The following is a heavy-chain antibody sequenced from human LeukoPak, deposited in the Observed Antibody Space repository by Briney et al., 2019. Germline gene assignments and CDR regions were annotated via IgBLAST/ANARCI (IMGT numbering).Heavy chain of an antibody. CDR1: GGSISSGRYY. CDR3: ARQRDWGLGSFLDY. D-gene: IGHD7-27*01. J-gene: IGHJ4*02. CDR2: INHSGST. Sequence: SETLSLTCTVSGGSISSGRYYWSWIRQPPGKGLEWIGEINHSGSTNYNPSLKSRVTISVDTSKNQFSLKLSSLTAADTAVYYCARQRDWGLGSFLDYWGQGTLVTVSS. V-gene: IGHV4-39*01.